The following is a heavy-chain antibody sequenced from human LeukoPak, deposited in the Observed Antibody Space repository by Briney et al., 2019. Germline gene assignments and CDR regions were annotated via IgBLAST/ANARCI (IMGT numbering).Heavy chain of an antibody. V-gene: IGHV4-31*03. D-gene: IGHD3-3*02. Sequence: SQTLSLTCTVSGGSISSGGYYWSWIRQHPGKGLEWIGYIYYSGSTYYNPSLKSRVTISVDTSKNQFSLKLSSVTAADTAVYYCARVSSPHLWPMFDYWGQGTLVTVSS. J-gene: IGHJ4*02. CDR1: GGSISSGGYY. CDR3: ARVSSPHLWPMFDY. CDR2: IYYSGST.